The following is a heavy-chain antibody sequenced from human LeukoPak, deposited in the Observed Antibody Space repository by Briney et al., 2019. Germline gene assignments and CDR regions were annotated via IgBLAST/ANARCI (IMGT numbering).Heavy chain of an antibody. CDR2: FKTKSEGGTT. V-gene: IGHV3-15*01. CDR1: RFTFSYYK. D-gene: IGHD2-15*01. J-gene: IGHJ3*02. Sequence: PGGSLRLSCGASRFTFSYYKIICVRQAPGKGLEWVGRFKTKSEGGTTDYAAPVRGRFTITRDDSKNTLYLQMNSMKSEDTAMYCSTTETGSLGPSDFDIWGQGTMVTVSS. CDR3: TTETGSLGPSDFDI.